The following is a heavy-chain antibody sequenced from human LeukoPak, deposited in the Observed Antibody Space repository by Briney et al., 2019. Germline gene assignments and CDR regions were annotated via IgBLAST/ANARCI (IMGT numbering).Heavy chain of an antibody. J-gene: IGHJ4*02. CDR3: AKNPLSVGGNYYFEY. CDR2: INQDGSAK. Sequence: GGSLRLSCAASGFTLSSHWMSWVRQAPGKGLEWVANINQDGSAKYYVDSVKGRFTISRDNARNSMYLQMNSLRAEDTAVYYCAKNPLSVGGNYYFEYWGQGTLVTVSS. CDR1: GFTLSSHW. V-gene: IGHV3-7*01. D-gene: IGHD6-19*01.